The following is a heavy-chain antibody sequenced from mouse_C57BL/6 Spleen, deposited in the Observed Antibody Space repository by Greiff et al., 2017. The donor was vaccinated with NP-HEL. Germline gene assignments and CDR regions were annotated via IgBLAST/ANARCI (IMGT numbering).Heavy chain of an antibody. CDR2: INPNNGGT. CDR1: GYTFTDYN. CDR3: ARAYYGSSRNYFDY. D-gene: IGHD1-1*01. J-gene: IGHJ2*01. Sequence: EVKLVESGPELVKPGASVKIPCKASGYTFTDYNMDWVKQSHGKSLEWIGDINPNNGGTIYNQKFKGKATLTVDKSSSTAYMELRSLTSEDTAVYYCARAYYGSSRNYFDYWGQGTTLTVSS. V-gene: IGHV1-18*01.